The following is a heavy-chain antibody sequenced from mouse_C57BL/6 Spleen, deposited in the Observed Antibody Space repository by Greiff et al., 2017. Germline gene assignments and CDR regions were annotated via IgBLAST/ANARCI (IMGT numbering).Heavy chain of an antibody. D-gene: IGHD2-12*01. CDR3: ARKGVREDYWYFDV. J-gene: IGHJ1*03. V-gene: IGHV1-64*01. CDR2: IHPNSGST. Sequence: QVQLQQPGAELVKPGASVKLSCKASGYTFTSYWMHWVKQRPGQGLEWIGMIHPNSGSTNYNEKFKSKATLTVDKSSSTAYMQLSSLTSEDSAVYYCARKGVREDYWYFDVWGTGTTVTVSS. CDR1: GYTFTSYW.